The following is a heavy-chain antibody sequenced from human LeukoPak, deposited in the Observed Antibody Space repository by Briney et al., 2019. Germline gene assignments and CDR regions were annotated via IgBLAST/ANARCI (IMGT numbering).Heavy chain of an antibody. J-gene: IGHJ4*02. V-gene: IGHV4-38-2*02. Sequence: PSETLSLTCTVSGYSISSGYYWSWIRQPPGKGLEWIGEINHSGTTNYNPSLKSRVTISADTSKNQFSLKLTSVTAADTAVYYCARGRLVSSQPFDYWGQGTLVTVSS. CDR3: ARGRLVSSQPFDY. D-gene: IGHD6-6*01. CDR1: GYSISSGYY. CDR2: INHSGTT.